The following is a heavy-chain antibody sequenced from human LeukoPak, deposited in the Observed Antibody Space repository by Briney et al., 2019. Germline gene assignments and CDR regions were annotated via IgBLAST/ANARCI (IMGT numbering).Heavy chain of an antibody. Sequence: ASVKVSCKASGYTFTGYYMHWVRQAPGQGLEWMGWINSNSGGTNYAQKFQGRVIMTRDTSISTAYMELSRLRSDDTAVYYCARDYCSSTSCYASPGYWFDPWGQGTLVTVSS. D-gene: IGHD2-2*01. CDR3: ARDYCSSTSCYASPGYWFDP. CDR2: INSNSGGT. V-gene: IGHV1-2*02. CDR1: GYTFTGYY. J-gene: IGHJ5*02.